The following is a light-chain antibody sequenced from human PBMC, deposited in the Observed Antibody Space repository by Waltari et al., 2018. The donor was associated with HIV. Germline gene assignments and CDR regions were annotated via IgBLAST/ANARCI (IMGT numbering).Light chain of an antibody. CDR2: WAS. J-gene: IGKJ1*01. CDR1: QSVLYSSKNKHN. CDR3: QQYYGIPRT. V-gene: IGKV4-1*01. Sequence: DIVMTQSPDSLAVSLGERATINCKSSQSVLYSSKNKHNLAWFQQKPGQPPKLLIYWASTRESGVPDRFSGSGSGTDFALTISSLQAEDVAVYYCQQYYGIPRTFGQGTKVEI.